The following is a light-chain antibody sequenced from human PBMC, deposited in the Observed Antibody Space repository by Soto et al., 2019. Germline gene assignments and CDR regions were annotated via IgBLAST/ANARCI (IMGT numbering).Light chain of an antibody. CDR3: SSYTSSITPYD. CDR2: DVT. CDR1: SSDVGGYNF. J-gene: IGLJ1*01. V-gene: IGLV2-14*01. Sequence: QSVLTQPASVSGSPGQSITISCTGTSSDVGGYNFVSWYQQHPDKAPKLMIYDVTNRPSGVSNRFSGSKSGNTASLTISGLQAEDEADYYCSSYTSSITPYDFGTGTKVTVL.